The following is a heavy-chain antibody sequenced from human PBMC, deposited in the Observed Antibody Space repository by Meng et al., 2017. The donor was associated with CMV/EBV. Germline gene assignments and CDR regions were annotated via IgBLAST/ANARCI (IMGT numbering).Heavy chain of an antibody. J-gene: IGHJ5*02. CDR3: ARAGEDYSNNGFDP. D-gene: IGHD4-11*01. Sequence: GESLKISCAASGFTFSSYEMNWVRQAPGKGLEWVSYISSSGSTIYYADSVKDRFTISRDNAKNSLYLQMNSLRAEDTAVYYCARAGEDYSNNGFDPWGQGTLVTVSS. CDR1: GFTFSSYE. CDR2: ISSSGSTI. V-gene: IGHV3-48*03.